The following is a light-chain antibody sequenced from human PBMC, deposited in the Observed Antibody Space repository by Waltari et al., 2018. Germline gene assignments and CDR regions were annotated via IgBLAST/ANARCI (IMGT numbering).Light chain of an antibody. V-gene: IGLV2-23*02. CDR1: SSDVGNYKR. CDR2: AVS. CDR3: SSYAGSSKGV. Sequence: QSALTQPASVSGSPGQSITISCTGTSSDVGNYKRVSWYQQHPGKAPKLMMYAVSKRPSGVSDRFSGSKSCDMASLTISGLQPEDEAEYFCSSYAGSSKGVFGGGTKVTVL. J-gene: IGLJ2*01.